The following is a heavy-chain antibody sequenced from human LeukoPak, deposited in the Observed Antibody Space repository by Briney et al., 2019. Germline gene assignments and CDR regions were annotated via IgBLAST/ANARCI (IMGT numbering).Heavy chain of an antibody. CDR3: ARGTRGDPNYFDY. D-gene: IGHD4-17*01. V-gene: IGHV3-23*01. CDR1: GFTFSSYA. CDR2: ITGSGGAT. J-gene: IGHJ4*02. Sequence: PGGSLRLSCAASGFTFSSYAMSWVRQAPGNGLELVSGITGSGGATYYTDSVKGRSTISRDNSKNTLFLQMNSLRAEDTAVYYCARGTRGDPNYFDYWGQGTLVTVSS.